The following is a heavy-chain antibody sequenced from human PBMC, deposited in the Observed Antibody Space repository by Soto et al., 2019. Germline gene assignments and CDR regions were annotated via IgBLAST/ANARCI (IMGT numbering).Heavy chain of an antibody. D-gene: IGHD2-21*01. CDR3: ARDYCGTEIRFDY. J-gene: IGHJ4*02. V-gene: IGHV4-61*01. CDR2: VYYSGTT. CDR1: GGSVNSGSYY. Sequence: QVQLQESGPRLVKSSETLSLTCSVSGGSVNSGSYYWSWIRQPPGKGLEWIGYVYYSGTTKYNPSLKSRVSMSVDTSNNQFSLKLSSVTAADTAVYYCARDYCGTEIRFDYWGQGTLVTVSS.